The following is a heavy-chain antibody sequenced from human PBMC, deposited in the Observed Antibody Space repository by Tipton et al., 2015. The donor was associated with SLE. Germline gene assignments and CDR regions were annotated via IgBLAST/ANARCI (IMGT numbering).Heavy chain of an antibody. CDR2: IYYSGST. CDR1: GGSFSGYY. CDR3: ARSRRAVVVVAAPYWYFDL. D-gene: IGHD2-15*01. J-gene: IGHJ2*01. V-gene: IGHV4-34*01. Sequence: TLSLTCAVYGGSFSGYYWGWIRQPPGKGLEWIGSIYYSGSTYYNPSLKSRFTISVDTSKNQFSLKLSSVTAADTAVYYCARSRRAVVVVAAPYWYFDLWGRGTLVTVSS.